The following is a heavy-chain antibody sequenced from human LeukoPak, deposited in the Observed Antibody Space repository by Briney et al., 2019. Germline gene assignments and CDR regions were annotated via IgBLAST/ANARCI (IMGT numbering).Heavy chain of an antibody. CDR2: ISGSGGST. Sequence: GGSLRLSCAASGFTFSSYAMSWVRQAPGKGLEWVSAISGSGGSTYYADSVKGRFTISRDNSKNTLYLQMNSLRAEDTAVYYCAKQQSYDFWSGYYYYWGQGTLVTVSS. CDR3: AKQQSYDFWSGYYYY. V-gene: IGHV3-23*01. CDR1: GFTFSSYA. D-gene: IGHD3-3*01. J-gene: IGHJ4*02.